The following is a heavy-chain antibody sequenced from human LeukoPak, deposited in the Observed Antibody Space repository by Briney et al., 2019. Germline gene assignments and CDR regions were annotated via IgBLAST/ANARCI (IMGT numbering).Heavy chain of an antibody. CDR1: ANTLGYY. CDR2: INPNSGGT. J-gene: IGHJ4*02. Sequence: GASVKVSCKASANTLGYYIHWVRQAPGQGLEWMGWINPNSGGTNYAQKFQGRVTMTRDTSISTAFMELSRLRSDDTAVYYCARDLSITMVRAPFYWCPGTPVTVSS. D-gene: IGHD3-10*01. V-gene: IGHV1-2*02. CDR3: ARDLSITMVRAPFY.